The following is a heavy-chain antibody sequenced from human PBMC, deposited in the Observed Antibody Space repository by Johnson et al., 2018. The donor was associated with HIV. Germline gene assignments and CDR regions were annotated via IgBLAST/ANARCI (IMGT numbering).Heavy chain of an antibody. CDR3: ARGGDGYRGDAFDI. CDR2: ISYDGSNK. D-gene: IGHD5-24*01. Sequence: QMQLVESGGGVVQPGRSLRLSCAASGFTFSSYGMHWVRQAPGKGLEWVAVISYDGSNKYYADSVKGRFTISRDNSKNTLYLQMNSLRAEDTAVYYCARGGDGYRGDAFDIWGQGTMVTVSS. CDR1: GFTFSSYG. V-gene: IGHV3-30*03. J-gene: IGHJ3*02.